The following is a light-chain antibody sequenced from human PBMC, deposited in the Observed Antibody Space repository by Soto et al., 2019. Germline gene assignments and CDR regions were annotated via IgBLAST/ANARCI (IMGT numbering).Light chain of an antibody. J-gene: IGKJ3*01. CDR1: QDIKKY. Sequence: DIPMTQSPSSLSASVGDRVTITCQASQDIKKYLNWYQQKPGKAPKLLIYTTSDLQTGVPPRFSGSGSGINFTFTINNLQPEDIGTYFCQQFDNLPFTFGPGTKVDIK. CDR2: TTS. CDR3: QQFDNLPFT. V-gene: IGKV1-33*01.